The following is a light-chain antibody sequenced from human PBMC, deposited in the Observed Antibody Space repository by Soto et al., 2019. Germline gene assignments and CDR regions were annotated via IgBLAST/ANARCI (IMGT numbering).Light chain of an antibody. Sequence: VLTQSPVTLSFSPGDSATLSFRASQNIDRYLAWYQQKPGQAHRLLIYDASNRATGIPARFSGSGSGTDFTLTITSLEPEDFAVYYCQERVTWPLTFGGGTKVDIK. CDR2: DAS. CDR3: QERVTWPLT. CDR1: QNIDRY. J-gene: IGKJ4*01. V-gene: IGKV3-11*01.